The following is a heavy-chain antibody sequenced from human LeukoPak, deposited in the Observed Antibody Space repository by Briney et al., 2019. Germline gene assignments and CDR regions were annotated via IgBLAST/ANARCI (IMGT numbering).Heavy chain of an antibody. Sequence: GGSLRLSCAASGFTVSSNYMSWVRQAPGKGLEWVSVVYSGGSTYYADSVKGRFTISRDNSKNTLYLQMNSLRAEDTAVYYCARIWFGELFRAAPDYWGQGTLVTVSS. CDR2: VYSGGST. D-gene: IGHD3-10*01. CDR1: GFTVSSNY. J-gene: IGHJ4*02. V-gene: IGHV3-66*01. CDR3: ARIWFGELFRAAPDY.